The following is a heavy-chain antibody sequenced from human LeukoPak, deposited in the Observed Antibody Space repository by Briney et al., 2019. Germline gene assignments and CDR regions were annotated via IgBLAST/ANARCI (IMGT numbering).Heavy chain of an antibody. Sequence: SGTLSLTCAVSGAFITNSHWWSWARQPPGKGPEWIGEIYETGTTNYNPSLKSRVTMSVDKSKNQFSLKLSSVTAADTAVYYCATYFYGEYGYYYFDYWGQGTLVTVSS. V-gene: IGHV4-4*02. CDR3: ATYFYGEYGYYYFDY. CDR2: IYETGTT. J-gene: IGHJ4*02. D-gene: IGHD4-17*01. CDR1: GAFITNSHW.